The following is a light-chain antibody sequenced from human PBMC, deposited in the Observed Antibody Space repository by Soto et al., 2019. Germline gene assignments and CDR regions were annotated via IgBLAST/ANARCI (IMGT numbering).Light chain of an antibody. CDR3: QQSYNKPRT. Sequence: DIQMTQSPSSLSASVGDTVTITCRAGQSISNYLNWYQQTPGKAPKVLIYAASNLQSGVPSRFSGSGSGTDFSLTLSSLQPEDFATYYCQQSYNKPRTFGQGTRVEIK. J-gene: IGKJ1*01. CDR1: QSISNY. CDR2: AAS. V-gene: IGKV1-39*01.